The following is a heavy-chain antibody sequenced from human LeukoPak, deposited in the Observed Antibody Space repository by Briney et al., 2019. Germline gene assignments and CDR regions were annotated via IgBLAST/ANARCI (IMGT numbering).Heavy chain of an antibody. V-gene: IGHV3-23*01. CDR3: AKAPFDS. CDR2: ITGSGNT. Sequence: GGSLRLSCTASGFTFSNCVMAWVRQAPGKGLEWVSTITGSGNTFYADSVTGRFTISRDNSKNTIYVQMNSLRDEDTAVYYCAKAPFDSWGQGTLVTVSS. J-gene: IGHJ4*02. CDR1: GFTFSNCV.